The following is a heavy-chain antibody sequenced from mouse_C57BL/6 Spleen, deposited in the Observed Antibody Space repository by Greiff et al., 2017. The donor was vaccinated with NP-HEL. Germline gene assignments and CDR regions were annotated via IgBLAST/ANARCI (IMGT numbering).Heavy chain of an antibody. Sequence: VQLQQSGAELVRPGASVKLSCTASGFNIKDYYMHWVKQRPEQGLEWIGRIDPEDGDTEYAPKFQGKATMTADTSSNTAYLQLSSLTSEDTAVYYCTFDGISFYYAMDYWGQGTSVTVSS. V-gene: IGHV14-1*01. CDR2: IDPEDGDT. CDR1: GFNIKDYY. D-gene: IGHD1-1*01. J-gene: IGHJ4*01. CDR3: TFDGISFYYAMDY.